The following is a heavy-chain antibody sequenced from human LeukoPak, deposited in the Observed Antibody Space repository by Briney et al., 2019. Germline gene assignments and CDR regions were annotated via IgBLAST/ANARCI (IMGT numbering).Heavy chain of an antibody. D-gene: IGHD6-13*01. Sequence: GGSLRLSCTASGFTFSSYWRNWVRQAPGKGLEWVANIKQDGSEKYYVDSVKGRFTISRDNAKNSLYLQMNSLRAEDTAVYYCARDLASSSWFGASWGQGTLVTVSS. CDR3: ARDLASSSWFGAS. J-gene: IGHJ5*02. V-gene: IGHV3-7*03. CDR2: IKQDGSEK. CDR1: GFTFSSYW.